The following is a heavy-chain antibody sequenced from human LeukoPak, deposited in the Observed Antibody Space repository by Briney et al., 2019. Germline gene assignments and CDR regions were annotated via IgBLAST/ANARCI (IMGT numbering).Heavy chain of an antibody. Sequence: WVRQPPGKGLEWIGSIYYSGSTYYNPSLKSRVTISVDTSKNQFSLKLSSVTAADTAVYYCARHITGYDYADWGQGTLVTVSS. V-gene: IGHV4-39*01. CDR3: ARHITGYDYAD. D-gene: IGHD5-12*01. J-gene: IGHJ4*02. CDR2: IYYSGST.